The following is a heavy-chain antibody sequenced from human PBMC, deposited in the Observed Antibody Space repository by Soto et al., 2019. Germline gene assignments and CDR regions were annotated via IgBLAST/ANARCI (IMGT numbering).Heavy chain of an antibody. CDR1: GHTFINYD. J-gene: IGHJ4*02. CDR2: SSPYNGNT. Sequence: QVQLVQSGAEMKKPGASVKVSCKASGHTFINYDISWLRQAPGQGLEWMGWSSPYNGNTNYAHTFQGRVTMTADTSASTGYMELRSLRSDDTAVYFCARGRITDLGTFYYWGQGTLVTVSS. V-gene: IGHV1-18*01. CDR3: ARGRITDLGTFYY. D-gene: IGHD1-20*01.